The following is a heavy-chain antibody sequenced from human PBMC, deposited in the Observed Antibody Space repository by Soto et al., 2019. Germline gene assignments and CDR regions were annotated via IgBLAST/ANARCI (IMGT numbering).Heavy chain of an antibody. V-gene: IGHV3-23*01. CDR3: ARGRGSDYGGNTGFDY. D-gene: IGHD4-17*01. J-gene: IGHJ4*02. CDR2: LPERGSSP. Sequence: PGGSLRLSCATSGFTFSNYAMSWVRQAPGKGLEWVSALPERGSSPYYADSVKGRFTISRDNSKNSLYLQMNSLRAEDTAVYYCARGRGSDYGGNTGFDYWGQGTLVTVSS. CDR1: GFTFSNYA.